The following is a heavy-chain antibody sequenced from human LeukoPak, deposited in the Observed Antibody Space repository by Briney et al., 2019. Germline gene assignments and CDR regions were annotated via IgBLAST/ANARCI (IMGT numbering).Heavy chain of an antibody. V-gene: IGHV4-4*07. CDR1: GGSISSYY. D-gene: IGHD5/OR15-5a*01. CDR3: ANYQSTRGAFDI. J-gene: IGHJ3*02. CDR2: IYTSGST. Sequence: SETLSLTCTVSGGSISSYYWSWIRQPAGKGLEWIGRIYTSGSTNYNPSLKSRVTMSVDTSKNQFSLRLSSVTAADTSVYYCANYQSTRGAFDIWGQGTMVTVSS.